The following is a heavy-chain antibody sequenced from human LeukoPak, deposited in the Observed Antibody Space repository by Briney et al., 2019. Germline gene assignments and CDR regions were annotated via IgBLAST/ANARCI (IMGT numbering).Heavy chain of an antibody. J-gene: IGHJ3*02. D-gene: IGHD2-21*01. CDR2: ISSSSSYI. V-gene: IGHV3-21*01. CDR3: ARGLCGGDCYPDAFDI. Sequence: GGSLRLSCAASGFTFSSYSMNWVRQAPGKGLEWVSSISSSSSYIYYADSVKGRFTISRDNAKNSLYLQMNSLRAEDTAVYYCARGLCGGDCYPDAFDIWGQGTMVTVSS. CDR1: GFTFSSYS.